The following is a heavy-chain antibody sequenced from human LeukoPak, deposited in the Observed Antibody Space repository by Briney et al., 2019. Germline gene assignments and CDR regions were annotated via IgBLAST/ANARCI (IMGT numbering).Heavy chain of an antibody. CDR1: GFTFRIYG. CDR2: IGHTGRDI. J-gene: IGHJ4*02. V-gene: IGHV3-21*05. Sequence: GGSLRLSCAASGFTFRIYGMNWVRQAPGKGPEWASYIGHTGRDIYYADSVKGRFTVSRDNAKNSLYLQMNSLRDEDTAVYYCARATRNGYDYWGQGTLVTVSS. D-gene: IGHD5-24*01. CDR3: ARATRNGYDY.